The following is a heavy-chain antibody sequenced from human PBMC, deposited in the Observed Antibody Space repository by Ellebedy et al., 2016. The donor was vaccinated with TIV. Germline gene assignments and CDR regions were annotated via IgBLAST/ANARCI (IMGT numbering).Heavy chain of an antibody. CDR1: GFTFSSFA. D-gene: IGHD1-26*01. CDR2: IGDDAVAT. V-gene: IGHV3-23*01. Sequence: PGGSPRLSCAASGFTFSSFAMSWVRQAPGIGLEWVSAIGDDAVATHYADSVKGRFTISRDNFGNMLYLQMNSLGAEDTAVYYCAREGGTYYSAHFDQWGQGTPVTVSS. J-gene: IGHJ4*02. CDR3: AREGGTYYSAHFDQ.